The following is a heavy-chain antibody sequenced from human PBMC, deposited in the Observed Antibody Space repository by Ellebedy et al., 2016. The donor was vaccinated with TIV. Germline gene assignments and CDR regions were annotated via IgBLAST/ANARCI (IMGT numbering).Heavy chain of an antibody. D-gene: IGHD1/OR15-1a*01. CDR1: GGSISSYD. J-gene: IGHJ4*02. Sequence: PSETLSLTCSVSGGSISSYDWSWVRQAPGKGLEWVSGIGGSGDTYYTDSVAGRFTISRDKSKNTLFLQMNSLRVEDTALYYCAKDSGWEHEHWGQGTLVTISS. CDR3: AKDSGWEHEH. CDR2: IGGSGDT. V-gene: IGHV3-23*01.